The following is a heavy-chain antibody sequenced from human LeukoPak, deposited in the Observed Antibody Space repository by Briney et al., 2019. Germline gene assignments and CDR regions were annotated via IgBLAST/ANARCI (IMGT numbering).Heavy chain of an antibody. CDR1: GYSISSGYY. V-gene: IGHV4-38-2*02. CDR2: IYHSGST. D-gene: IGHD3-10*01. Sequence: SETLSLTCTVSGYSISSGYYWGWIRQPPGKGLEWIGSIYHSGSTYYNPSLKSRVTISVDTSKNQFSLKLSSVTAADTAVYYCAREGGGSGSYDYWGQGTLVTVSS. J-gene: IGHJ4*02. CDR3: AREGGGSGSYDY.